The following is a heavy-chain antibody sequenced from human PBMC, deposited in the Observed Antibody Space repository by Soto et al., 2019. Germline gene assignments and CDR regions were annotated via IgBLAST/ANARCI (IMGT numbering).Heavy chain of an antibody. D-gene: IGHD3-22*01. CDR1: VFNFAYYA. CDR3: TRYYYESRGYYVY. V-gene: IGHV3-49*02. Sequence: GGSLGLSCTSSVFNFAYYALTWVRQAPGKGLDWVGFIRGETNGGTADYAASLKGRITISRDDSKSIAYLEINSLQTEDTAVYYCTRYYYESRGYYVYWGQGTVVTVSS. J-gene: IGHJ4*02. CDR2: IRGETNGGTA.